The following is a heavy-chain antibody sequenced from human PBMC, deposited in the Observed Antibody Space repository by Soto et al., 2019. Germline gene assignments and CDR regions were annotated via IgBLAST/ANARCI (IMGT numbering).Heavy chain of an antibody. J-gene: IGHJ5*01. Sequence: PSETLSLTCTVSGDSISTFYWGWMRQSPGKELEWIGYVYYTGNTNYNPSLKSRVTMSVDTSHNQFSLRLSSVTAADTAVYYCARGPYCGGDCFFASWGQGALVTVSS. D-gene: IGHD2-21*02. V-gene: IGHV4-59*12. CDR1: GDSISTFY. CDR2: VYYTGNT. CDR3: ARGPYCGGDCFFAS.